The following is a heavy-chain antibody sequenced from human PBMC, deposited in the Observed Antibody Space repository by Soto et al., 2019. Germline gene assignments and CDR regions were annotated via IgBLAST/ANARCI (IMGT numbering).Heavy chain of an antibody. J-gene: IGHJ5*02. V-gene: IGHV3-11*05. CDR2: ISSSSSYT. Sequence: QVHLVAYGGGLVKPGGSLRLSCAAYGFTFSDYYMRWIRQAPGKGLEWVSYISSSSSYTNYEDSVKGRFTISRDNVKNSMYLKMTSLKVEDTAVYYCASCGSLRLCANRLDPWGHGTLVKVSS. CDR3: ASCGSLRLCANRLDP. D-gene: IGHD2-15*01. CDR1: GFTFSDYY.